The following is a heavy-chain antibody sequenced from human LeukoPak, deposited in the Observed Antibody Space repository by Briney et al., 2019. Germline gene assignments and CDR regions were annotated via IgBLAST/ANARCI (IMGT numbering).Heavy chain of an antibody. CDR3: ARESIAVAGAPFDY. Sequence: GGSLRLSCAASGFTFSSYEMNWVRQAPGKGLEWVSYISSGSTIYDADSVKGRFTISRDNAKNSLYLQMNSLRAEDTAAYYCARESIAVAGAPFDYWGQGTLVTVSS. CDR2: ISSGSTI. D-gene: IGHD6-19*01. CDR1: GFTFSSYE. J-gene: IGHJ4*02. V-gene: IGHV3-48*03.